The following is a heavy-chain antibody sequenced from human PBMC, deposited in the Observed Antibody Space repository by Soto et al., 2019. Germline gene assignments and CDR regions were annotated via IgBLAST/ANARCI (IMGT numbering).Heavy chain of an antibody. CDR1: GNSFTSYC. J-gene: IGHJ4*02. Sequence: GESLKISCKGSGNSFTSYCIGWVRQMPGKGLEWMGIIYPGDSDTRYSPSFQGQVTISADKSISTAYLQWSSLKASDTAMYYCARRKAQDPAVLRYSSGHVILDYWGQGTLVTVSS. V-gene: IGHV5-51*01. CDR3: ARRKAQDPAVLRYSSGHVILDY. CDR2: IYPGDSDT. D-gene: IGHD6-19*01.